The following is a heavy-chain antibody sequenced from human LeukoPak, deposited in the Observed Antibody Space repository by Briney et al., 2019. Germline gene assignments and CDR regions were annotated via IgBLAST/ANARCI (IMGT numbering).Heavy chain of an antibody. D-gene: IGHD3-16*02. V-gene: IGHV4-4*07. CDR2: IYTSGST. J-gene: IGHJ4*02. Sequence: SETLSLTCTVSGGSISSYYWSWIRQPAGKGLEWIGRIYTSGSTNYNPSLKSRVTMSVDTSKNQFSLKLSSVTAADTAVYYCARAVGYYDYVWGSYRSHYFDYWGQGTLVTVSS. CDR3: ARAVGYYDYVWGSYRSHYFDY. CDR1: GGSISSYY.